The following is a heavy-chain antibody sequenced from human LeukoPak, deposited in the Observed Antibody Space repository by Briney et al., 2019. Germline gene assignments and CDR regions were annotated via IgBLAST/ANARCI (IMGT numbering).Heavy chain of an antibody. Sequence: PGGSLRLSCAASGFTFSSYSMNWVRQAPGKGVEWVSSISGSSYYIYYADSVKGRFTISRDNSKNTLYLQMNSLRAEDTAVYYCAKDSGYCSSTSCLFDYWGQGALVTVSS. CDR3: AKDSGYCSSTSCLFDY. CDR2: ISGSSYYI. CDR1: GFTFSSYS. V-gene: IGHV3-21*04. D-gene: IGHD2-2*01. J-gene: IGHJ4*02.